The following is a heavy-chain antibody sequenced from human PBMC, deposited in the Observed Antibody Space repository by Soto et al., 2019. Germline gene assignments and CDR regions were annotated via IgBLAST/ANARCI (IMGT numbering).Heavy chain of an antibody. J-gene: IGHJ6*03. CDR1: GGSITSGDYY. CDR3: ARAHSYSSSWEALYYMDV. Sequence: SETLSLTCTVSGGSITSGDYYWSWIRQHPGKGLEWIGYIYYSGSIYYNPSLKSRVSISVDTSKNQFSLKLSSVTAADTAVYFCARAHSYSSSWEALYYMDVWGKGTTVTVSS. CDR2: IYYSGSI. D-gene: IGHD6-13*01. V-gene: IGHV4-31*03.